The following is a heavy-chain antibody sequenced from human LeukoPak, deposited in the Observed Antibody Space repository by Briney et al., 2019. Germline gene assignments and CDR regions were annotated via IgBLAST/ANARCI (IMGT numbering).Heavy chain of an antibody. V-gene: IGHV3-7*05. CDR2: IKPDGSDK. D-gene: IGHD3-10*01. Sequence: QPGGSLRLSCAASGFPFSIYWMTWVRQAPGKGLEWVANIKPDGSDKYYVDSAKGRFTISRDNAKNSLYLQMNSLRAEDTAVYYCVRGSSGTVVRGISWAWFDPWGQGTLVSVSS. CDR3: VRGSSGTVVRGISWAWFDP. CDR1: GFPFSIYW. J-gene: IGHJ5*02.